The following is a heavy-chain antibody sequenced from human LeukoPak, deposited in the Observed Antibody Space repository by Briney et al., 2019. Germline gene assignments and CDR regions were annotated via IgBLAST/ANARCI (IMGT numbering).Heavy chain of an antibody. J-gene: IGHJ4*02. V-gene: IGHV3-30*18. D-gene: IGHD3-10*01. Sequence: GRSLRLSCAASGLIFSSYGMHWVRQAPGKGLEWVAVISYDGSNKYYADSVKGRFTISRDNSKNTLYLQMNSLRIEDTAVYYCAKDVRREYYYGSGSLDYWGQGTLVTVSS. CDR2: ISYDGSNK. CDR3: AKDVRREYYYGSGSLDY. CDR1: GLIFSSYG.